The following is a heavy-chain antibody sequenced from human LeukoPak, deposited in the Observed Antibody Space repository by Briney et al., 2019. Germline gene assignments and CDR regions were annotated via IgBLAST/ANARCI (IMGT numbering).Heavy chain of an antibody. Sequence: GGSLRLSCVASEFTFSSHAMNWVRQAPGKGLEWVSSISGGGESTYYADSVKGRLTVSRDNSKNTLYLQINSLRGEDTAVYYCAKGKYSSGGVPDYWGQGTLVTVSS. CDR2: ISGGGEST. V-gene: IGHV3-23*01. D-gene: IGHD6-19*01. J-gene: IGHJ4*02. CDR1: EFTFSSHA. CDR3: AKGKYSSGGVPDY.